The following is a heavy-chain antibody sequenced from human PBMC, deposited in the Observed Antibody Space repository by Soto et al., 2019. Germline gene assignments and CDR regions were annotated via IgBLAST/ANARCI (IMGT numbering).Heavy chain of an antibody. Sequence: EVQLMESGGGLVKPGGSLRLSCAASGFTFSKAWMSWVRQAPGKGLEWVGRIKSKTDGGTTDYAAPVKGRFTISRDDSKNTPYLQKNSLKTEDKAVYYCSSCFEVATVDFNDYWGQGTLVTVSS. V-gene: IGHV3-15*01. CDR1: GFTFSKAW. J-gene: IGHJ4*02. CDR2: IKSKTDGGTT. CDR3: SSCFEVATVDFNDY. D-gene: IGHD5-12*01.